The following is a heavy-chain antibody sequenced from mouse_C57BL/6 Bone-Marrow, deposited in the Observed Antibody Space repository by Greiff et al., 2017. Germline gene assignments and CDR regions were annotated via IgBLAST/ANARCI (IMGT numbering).Heavy chain of an antibody. CDR2: IDPSDSYT. D-gene: IGHD2-4*01. V-gene: IGHV1-69*01. Sequence: QVQLQQPGAELVMPGASVKLSCKASGYTFTSYWMHWVKQRPGQGLEWIGEIDPSDSYTNYNQKFKGKSTLTVDKSSSTAYMQLSSLTSEDSAVYYCARTGYDYNYFDYWGQGTTRTVSS. CDR1: GYTFTSYW. J-gene: IGHJ2*01. CDR3: ARTGYDYNYFDY.